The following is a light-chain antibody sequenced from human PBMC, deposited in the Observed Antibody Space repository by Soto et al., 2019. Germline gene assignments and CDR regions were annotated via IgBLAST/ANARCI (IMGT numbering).Light chain of an antibody. CDR2: GAS. CDR1: QSVSSSY. CDR3: QQYSDWPRT. Sequence: EIGLTQSPGTLSLSPGDRATLSCRASQSVSSSYLAWYQQTPGQAPRLLMYGASTRATGIPATFSGSESGTEFTLTISTLQSEDFAVYYCQQYSDWPRTFGPGTKVEIK. J-gene: IGKJ1*01. V-gene: IGKV3-15*01.